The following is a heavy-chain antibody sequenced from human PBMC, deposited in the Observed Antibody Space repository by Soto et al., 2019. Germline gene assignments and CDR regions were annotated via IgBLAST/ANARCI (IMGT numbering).Heavy chain of an antibody. V-gene: IGHV4-39*01. J-gene: IGHJ4*02. D-gene: IGHD6-6*01. Sequence: SETLSLTCTVSGGPITSGSYYWGWIPQPPGKGLEWIGSVYYSGRTGYNPSLKSRVTISIDTSRNQFSLRLSSVTAADTAVYYCARQAFEGYRSSPFWYWGQGTPVTVSS. CDR1: GGPITSGSYY. CDR2: VYYSGRT. CDR3: ARQAFEGYRSSPFWY.